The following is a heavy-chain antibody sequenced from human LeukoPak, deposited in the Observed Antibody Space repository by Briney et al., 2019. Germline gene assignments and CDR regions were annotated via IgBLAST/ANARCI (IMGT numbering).Heavy chain of an antibody. CDR3: ARGSSSSTEFDY. D-gene: IGHD6-13*01. J-gene: IGHJ4*02. CDR1: GGSISSYY. V-gene: IGHV4-4*07. CDR2: IYSSGST. Sequence: SEPLSLTCTVSGGSISSYYGSWIRQPAGKGLEWIGRIYSSGSTNYSPSLQSRVTISVDKSKNQFSLKVSSVTAADTAVYYCARGSSSSTEFDYWGQGTLVTVSS.